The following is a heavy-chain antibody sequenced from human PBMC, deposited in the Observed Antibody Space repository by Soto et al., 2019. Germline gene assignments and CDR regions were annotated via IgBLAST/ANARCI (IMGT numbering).Heavy chain of an antibody. J-gene: IGHJ5*02. Sequence: SVKVSCKASGGSFSSYIISWVRQAPGQGLEWMGGIIPIFGAATYALKFQDRVTITADESTRTAYMELSSLRSEDTALYYCARAFASNKYWFDPWGQGTLVTVSS. V-gene: IGHV1-69*13. CDR2: IIPIFGAA. CDR1: GGSFSSYI. D-gene: IGHD3-16*01. CDR3: ARAFASNKYWFDP.